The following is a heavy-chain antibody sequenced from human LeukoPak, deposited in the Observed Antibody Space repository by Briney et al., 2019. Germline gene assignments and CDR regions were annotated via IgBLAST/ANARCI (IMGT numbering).Heavy chain of an antibody. D-gene: IGHD5-12*01. CDR2: ISAYNGNT. V-gene: IGHV1-18*01. Sequence: GASVKVSCKASGYTFTSYGISWVRQAPGQGLEWMGWISAYNGNTNYAQKLQGRVTMTTDTSTSTAYMELRSLRSDDTAVYYCARDGATLPPTKYNWFDPWGQGTLVTVSS. CDR3: ARDGATLPPTKYNWFDP. CDR1: GYTFTSYG. J-gene: IGHJ5*02.